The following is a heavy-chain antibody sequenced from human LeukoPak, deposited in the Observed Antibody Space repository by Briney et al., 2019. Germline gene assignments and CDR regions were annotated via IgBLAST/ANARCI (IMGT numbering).Heavy chain of an antibody. D-gene: IGHD2-15*01. CDR3: ARRISGGSSDY. CDR2: IYSSGST. Sequence: SETLSLTCTLSGGSIISYHWSWIRQPACKVREWIGYIYSSGSTSYNPSLKSRVAISVDTSKNQFYLKLSSVPAADTAVYYCARRISGGSSDYWGQGTLVTVSS. J-gene: IGHJ4*02. V-gene: IGHV4-59*08. CDR1: GGSIISYH.